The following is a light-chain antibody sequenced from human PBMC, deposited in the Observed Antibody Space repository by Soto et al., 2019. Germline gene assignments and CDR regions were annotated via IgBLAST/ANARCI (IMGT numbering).Light chain of an antibody. V-gene: IGKV3-20*01. CDR3: EYYGSSIT. Sequence: EIVLTQSPGTLSLSPGERATLPCRASQSVSNNYLAWYQQKPGQAPRLLIYGASNRATGIPDRFSGSGSGTDFTLTFSRLEPEDFAVYYCEYYGSSITFGGGTKVDI. J-gene: IGKJ4*01. CDR1: QSVSNNY. CDR2: GAS.